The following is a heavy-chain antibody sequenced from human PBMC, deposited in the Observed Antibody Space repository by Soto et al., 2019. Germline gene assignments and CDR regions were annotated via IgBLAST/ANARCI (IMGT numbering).Heavy chain of an antibody. Sequence: QVQLVQSGAEVKNPGASVKVSCKASGYTFTSFYIHWVRQAPGQGLEWMSIINPNGGSTNYAQNLQGRGTLTRDTSTNTVYMELSSIRSEDTAVYYCARGLTSGDYWGQGTLVTVSS. CDR2: INPNGGST. J-gene: IGHJ4*02. V-gene: IGHV1-46*01. CDR1: GYTFTSFY. CDR3: ARGLTSGDY.